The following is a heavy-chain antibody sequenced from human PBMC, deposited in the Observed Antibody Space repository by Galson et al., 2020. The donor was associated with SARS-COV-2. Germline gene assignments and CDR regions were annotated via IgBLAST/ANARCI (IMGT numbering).Heavy chain of an antibody. J-gene: IGHJ6*02. V-gene: IGHV2-70*01. Sequence: SGPTLVKPTQTLTLTCTFSGFSLSTSGLCVSWIRQPPGKALEWLELIDWDDDKYYSTSLKTRLTISKDTSKNQVVLTMTNMDPVDTATYYCARIRLEWLLSGYYYYYGMDVWGQGTTVTVSS. CDR2: IDWDDDK. CDR1: GFSLSTSGLC. D-gene: IGHD3-3*01. CDR3: ARIRLEWLLSGYYYYYGMDV.